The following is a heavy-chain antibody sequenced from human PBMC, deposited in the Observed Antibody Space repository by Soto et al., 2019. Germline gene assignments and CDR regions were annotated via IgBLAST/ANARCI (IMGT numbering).Heavy chain of an antibody. CDR3: ASSPGLQYLPY. Sequence: ASVKVSCKASGYTFTSYGISCVRQAPGQGLEWMGWISAHNGNTNYAQKVQGRVTMTTDTSTSTAYMELRSLRSDDTAVYDCASSPGLQYLPYWGQGTLVTVSS. J-gene: IGHJ1*01. V-gene: IGHV1-18*01. CDR2: ISAHNGNT. D-gene: IGHD2-21*02. CDR1: GYTFTSYG.